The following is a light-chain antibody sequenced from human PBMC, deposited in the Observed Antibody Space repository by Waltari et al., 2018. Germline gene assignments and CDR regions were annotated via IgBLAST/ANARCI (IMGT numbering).Light chain of an antibody. CDR1: QSISKY. J-gene: IGKJ1*01. CDR3: QKYGTLPAT. V-gene: IGKV3-20*01. CDR2: DAS. Sequence: EIMLTQSPGTLSLSPGERATLSCRASQSISKYLAWYQQKPGQGPTLLIFDASSRAPGIPDRFSGSGSGTDFSLTISRLEPEDGAVYYCQKYGTLPATFGQGTKVEIK.